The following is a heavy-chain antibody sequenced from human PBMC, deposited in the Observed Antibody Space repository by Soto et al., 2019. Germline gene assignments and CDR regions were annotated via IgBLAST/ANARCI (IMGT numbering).Heavy chain of an antibody. CDR2: ISGSGGRT. CDR1: GFDFRRFA. D-gene: IGHD6-13*01. V-gene: IGHV3-23*01. Sequence: GGSLRLSCAASGFDFRRFAMSWVRQAPGKGLEWVSAISGSGGRTNYADSVKGRFTVSRDNSKNVLYLQMNSLRAEDTALYYCAKDYLSSSWHDYWGQGTLVTVSS. CDR3: AKDYLSSSWHDY. J-gene: IGHJ4*02.